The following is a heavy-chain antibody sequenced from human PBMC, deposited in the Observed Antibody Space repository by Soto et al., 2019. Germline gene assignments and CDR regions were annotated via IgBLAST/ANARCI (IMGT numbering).Heavy chain of an antibody. V-gene: IGHV1-18*01. CDR3: AVGAAVRTTYYYYGMDV. J-gene: IGHJ6*02. CDR2: ISAYNGNT. D-gene: IGHD2-15*01. Sequence: QVQLVQSGAEVKKPGASVKVSCKASGYTFTSYGISWVRQAPGQGLEWMGWISAYNGNTNYAQKLQGRVTMTTDTSTSTAYMELRSLRSDDTAVYYCAVGAAVRTTYYYYGMDVWGQGTTVTVSS. CDR1: GYTFTSYG.